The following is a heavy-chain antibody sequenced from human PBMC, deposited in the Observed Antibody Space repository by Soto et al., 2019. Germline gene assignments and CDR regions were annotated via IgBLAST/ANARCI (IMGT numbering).Heavy chain of an antibody. CDR3: ARAYGAGSYFSDS. J-gene: IGHJ5*01. CDR1: GLTVSSNY. V-gene: IGHV3-53*03. CDR2: IYSDGTT. D-gene: IGHD3-10*01. Sequence: EVHLVESGGGLIQPGGSLRLSCAASGLTVSSNYMTWIRQPPGKGLEWVSLIYSDGTTFYADSVKGRFSISRADSWNTLFLHMDSLRAEDTAVYYCARAYGAGSYFSDSWGQGTLVTVSS.